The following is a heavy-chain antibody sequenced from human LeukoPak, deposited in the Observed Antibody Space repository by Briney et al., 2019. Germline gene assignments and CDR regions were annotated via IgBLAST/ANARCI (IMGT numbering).Heavy chain of an antibody. CDR2: IRHDGSEK. CDR3: ARRTPLASVFDS. Sequence: GGSLSLSCTASGFLFSSYWMSWVRLARGKGLEWVAEIRHDGSEKHHVVSVTGRFTIYRDNAKNSLYLQMYSLRAEDTAVYYCARRTPLASVFDSWGQGTLVTVSS. D-gene: IGHD3-3*02. CDR1: GFLFSSYW. J-gene: IGHJ4*02. V-gene: IGHV3-7*01.